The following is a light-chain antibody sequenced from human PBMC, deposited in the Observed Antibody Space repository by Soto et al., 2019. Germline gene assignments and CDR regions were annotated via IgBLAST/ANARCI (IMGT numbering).Light chain of an antibody. CDR3: CSYAGGFTPHV. Sequence: QSALTQPRSVSGSPGQSVTISCTGTSSDVGDYEYVSWYQQHPDKAPKLMIYDVTKRPSGVPDRFSGSKSGNTASLTISGLPAGDEADYDCCSYAGGFTPHVFGTGTKLTVL. J-gene: IGLJ1*01. CDR2: DVT. V-gene: IGLV2-11*01. CDR1: SSDVGDYEY.